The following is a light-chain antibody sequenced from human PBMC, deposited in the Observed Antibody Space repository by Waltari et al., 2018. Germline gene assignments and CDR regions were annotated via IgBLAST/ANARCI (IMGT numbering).Light chain of an antibody. CDR3: QQYNNWPYT. Sequence: EIVMTQSPATLSVPTGERATLSCRASQSVSPNLAWYQQKPVQAPRLLIYGASTRATGIPATFSGSGSGTEFTLTISSLQSEDFAVYYCQQYNNWPYTFGQGTRLEIK. CDR2: GAS. J-gene: IGKJ2*01. CDR1: QSVSPN. V-gene: IGKV3-15*01.